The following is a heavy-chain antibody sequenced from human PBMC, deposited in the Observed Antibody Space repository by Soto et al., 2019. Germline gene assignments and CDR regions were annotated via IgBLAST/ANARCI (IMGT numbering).Heavy chain of an antibody. Sequence: ASVKVSCKASGYTFTSYGISWVRQAPGQGLEWMGWISAYNGNTNYAQKLQGRVTMTTDTSTSTAYMELRSLRSDDTAVYYCARDGHVLRFLEWLSRDYGMDVWGQGTTVSVSS. CDR1: GYTFTSYG. V-gene: IGHV1-18*04. D-gene: IGHD3-3*01. CDR3: ARDGHVLRFLEWLSRDYGMDV. J-gene: IGHJ6*02. CDR2: ISAYNGNT.